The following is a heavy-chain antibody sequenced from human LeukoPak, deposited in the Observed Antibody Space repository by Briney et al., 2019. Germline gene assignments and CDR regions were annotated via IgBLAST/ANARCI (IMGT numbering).Heavy chain of an antibody. V-gene: IGHV3-23*01. D-gene: IGHD6-13*01. J-gene: IGHJ6*02. Sequence: QPGGSLRLSCAAAGFTFSSYAMSWVRQAPGKGLEWVSAISGSGGSTYYADSVKGRFTISRDNSKNTLYLQMNSLRDEDTAVYYCAKDNGNEYSSSWYVRYYYYGIDVWGQGTTVTVSS. CDR3: AKDNGNEYSSSWYVRYYYYGIDV. CDR1: GFTFSSYA. CDR2: ISGSGGST.